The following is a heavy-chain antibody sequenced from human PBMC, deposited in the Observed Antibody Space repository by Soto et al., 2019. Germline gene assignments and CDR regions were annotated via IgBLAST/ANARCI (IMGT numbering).Heavy chain of an antibody. J-gene: IGHJ6*02. V-gene: IGHV1-69*12. CDR3: AKNPENYYYGMDG. CDR2: IIPIFGTA. CDR1: GGTFSSYA. Sequence: QVQLVQSGAEVKKPGSSVKVSCKASGGTFSSYAISWVRQAPGQGLEWLGGIIPIFGTADYAQKFQGRDTITADESTSTAYVELSSLRSEDTAVYYCAKNPENYYYGMDGWGQGTTVTVSS.